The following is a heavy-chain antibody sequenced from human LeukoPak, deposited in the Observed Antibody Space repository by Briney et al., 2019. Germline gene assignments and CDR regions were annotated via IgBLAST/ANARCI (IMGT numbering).Heavy chain of an antibody. CDR1: GYTFTSYY. V-gene: IGHV1-46*01. CDR2: INPSGGST. CDR3: ARARLRNDAFDI. Sequence: ASVKVSCKASGYTFTSYYIHWVRQAPGQGLEWMGIINPSGGSTDYAQKFQGRLTMTRDTSTSTVYMELSSLRSEDTAVYYCARARLRNDAFDIWGQGTMVTVSS. J-gene: IGHJ3*02. D-gene: IGHD4-17*01.